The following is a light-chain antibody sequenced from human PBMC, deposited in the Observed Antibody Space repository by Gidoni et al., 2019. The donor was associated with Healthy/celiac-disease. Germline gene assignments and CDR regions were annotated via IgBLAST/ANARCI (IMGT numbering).Light chain of an antibody. Sequence: SYELTPQPSVSVSPGQTASITCSGDKLGDKYACWYQQKPGQSPVLVIYQDSKRPSGILERFSGSNSGNTATLTISGTQAMDEADYYCQAWDSSTVVFGGGTTLTVL. CDR1: KLGDKY. V-gene: IGLV3-1*01. J-gene: IGLJ2*01. CDR3: QAWDSSTVV. CDR2: QDS.